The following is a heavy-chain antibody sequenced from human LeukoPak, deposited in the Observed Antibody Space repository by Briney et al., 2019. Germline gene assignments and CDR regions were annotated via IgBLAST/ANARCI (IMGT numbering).Heavy chain of an antibody. J-gene: IGHJ4*02. CDR2: KKQDGSEK. CDR3: ARDSQRHFDY. Sequence: GGPLRLFCAASGFNFRNYWMSWVRQAPGEGLEWVANKKQDGSEKDYMDSVKGRFNISRDNAKNSLYLQMNSLRAEDTAFYYCARDSQRHFDYWGQGTLVTVSS. CDR1: GFNFRNYW. V-gene: IGHV3-7*01.